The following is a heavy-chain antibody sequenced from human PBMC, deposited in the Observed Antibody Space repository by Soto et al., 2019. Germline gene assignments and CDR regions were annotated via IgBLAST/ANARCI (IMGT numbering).Heavy chain of an antibody. V-gene: IGHV3-9*01. J-gene: IGHJ4*02. CDR2: ISWNSGSI. CDR3: AKDRSALLWFGDTSYYFDY. D-gene: IGHD3-10*01. Sequence: GGSLRLSCAASGFTFDDYAMHWVRQAPGKGLEWVSGISWNSGSIGYADSVKGRFTISRDNAKNSLYLQMNSLRAEDTALYYCAKDRSALLWFGDTSYYFDYWGQGTLVTVSS. CDR1: GFTFDDYA.